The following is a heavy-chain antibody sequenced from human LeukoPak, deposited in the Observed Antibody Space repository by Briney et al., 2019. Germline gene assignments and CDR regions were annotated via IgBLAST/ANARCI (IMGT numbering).Heavy chain of an antibody. CDR3: GRLTLYGSGSYVFDY. V-gene: IGHV3-53*01. Sequence: GGSQRLSCAASGFTVSSNYMSWVRHAPGKWLEWASDIYSGGSTYYADSVKGRFTISRDTSKNTLYLQMTSLRSKNTPVYYCGRLTLYGSGSYVFDYWGQGTLVTVSS. CDR1: GFTVSSNY. J-gene: IGHJ4*02. D-gene: IGHD3-10*01. CDR2: IYSGGST.